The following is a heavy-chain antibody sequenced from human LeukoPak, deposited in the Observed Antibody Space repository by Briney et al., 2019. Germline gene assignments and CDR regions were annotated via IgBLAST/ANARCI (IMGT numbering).Heavy chain of an antibody. V-gene: IGHV3-23*01. Sequence: GGSLRLSCAASGFTFSSYAMGWVRQAPGKGLEWVSAISGSGGSTYYVDSVKGRFTISRDNSKNTLYLQMNSLRAEDTAVYYCAKDMGGYFDYWGQGTLVTVSS. J-gene: IGHJ4*02. D-gene: IGHD3-16*01. CDR1: GFTFSSYA. CDR2: ISGSGGST. CDR3: AKDMGGYFDY.